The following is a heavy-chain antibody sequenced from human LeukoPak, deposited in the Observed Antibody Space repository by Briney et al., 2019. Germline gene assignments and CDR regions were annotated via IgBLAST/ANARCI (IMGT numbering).Heavy chain of an antibody. D-gene: IGHD3-3*01. CDR3: ARDAVTTFGVVIPLHIHYMDV. V-gene: IGHV1-18*01. CDR2: ISSENDNT. CDR1: GGTFSSDG. J-gene: IGHJ6*03. Sequence: ASVKVSCVPPGGTFSSDGISWVRQTPGQGLEWMGWISSENDNTNYADRIQGGDTVNTDTSMSRAYTELRSLRSENTAIYYCARDAVTTFGVVIPLHIHYMDVWGKGTPVTVSS.